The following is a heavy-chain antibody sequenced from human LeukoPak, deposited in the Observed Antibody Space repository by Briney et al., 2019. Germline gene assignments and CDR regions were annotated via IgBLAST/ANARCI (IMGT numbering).Heavy chain of an antibody. D-gene: IGHD3-3*01. CDR3: ARDLGITIFGVVIPDSSGYFDY. CDR1: GYTFTGYY. J-gene: IGHJ4*02. Sequence: ASVKVSCKASGYTFTGYYMHWVRQAPGQGLAWMGWIKPNSGDTNYAQKFQGRVTMTRDTSISTAYMELSRLRSDDTAVYYCARDLGITIFGVVIPDSSGYFDYWGQGTLVTVSS. V-gene: IGHV1-2*02. CDR2: IKPNSGDT.